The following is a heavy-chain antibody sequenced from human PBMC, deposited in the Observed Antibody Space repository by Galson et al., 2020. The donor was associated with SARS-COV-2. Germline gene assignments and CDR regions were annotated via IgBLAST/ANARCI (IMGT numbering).Heavy chain of an antibody. Sequence: SQTLSLTCTVSGGSISRGGYYWSWIRQHPGKGLEWIGYIYYSGSTYSNPSLKSRVTISVDTSKNQFSLKLSSVTAADTAVYYCARDVFRKEDHQAHVDDFDGVDVWGQGTTVTVSS. V-gene: IGHV4-31*03. J-gene: IGHJ6*02. CDR3: ARDVFRKEDHQAHVDDFDGVDV. CDR2: IYYSGST. CDR1: GGSISRGGYY. D-gene: IGHD2-21*01.